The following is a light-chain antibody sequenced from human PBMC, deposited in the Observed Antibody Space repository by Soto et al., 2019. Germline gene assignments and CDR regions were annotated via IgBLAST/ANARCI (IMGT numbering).Light chain of an antibody. CDR1: SRDVGNYNF. J-gene: IGLJ2*01. V-gene: IGLV2-11*01. CDR2: DVT. Sequence: QSALTQPRSVSGSPGQSVTISCTGTSRDVGNYNFVSWYQQHPGKVPKLMIYDVTKRPSGVPNRFSGSKSGNTASLTVSGLQPEDEADYYCSSYAGSYTLIFGGGTKLTVL. CDR3: SSYAGSYTLI.